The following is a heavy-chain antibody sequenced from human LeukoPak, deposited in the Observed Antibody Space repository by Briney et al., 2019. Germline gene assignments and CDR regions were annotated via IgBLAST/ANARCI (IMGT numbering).Heavy chain of an antibody. CDR2: INPNSGDT. Sequence: ASVKVSCKASGYTFTDYYMHWVRQAPGQGFEWMGWINPNSGDTNYAQKFQARDTMTRDTSISTAHMELSRLRSDDTAVYYCARANFLYCSSTTCLFDYWGQGTLVILSS. D-gene: IGHD2-2*01. CDR3: ARANFLYCSSTTCLFDY. V-gene: IGHV1-2*02. J-gene: IGHJ4*02. CDR1: GYTFTDYY.